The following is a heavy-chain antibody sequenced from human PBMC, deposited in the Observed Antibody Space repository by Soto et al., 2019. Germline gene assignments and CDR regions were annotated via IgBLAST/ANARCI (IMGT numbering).Heavy chain of an antibody. CDR3: ARGPPTTTPHCMDV. CDR1: GGTCISYS. D-gene: IGHD1-1*01. Sequence: SLRHSWAASGGTCISYSRSWVRQATGKGLEKVSYITSSSTTIYYADSVKGRFTISRDNAKNSLSLQMNSLGAEDTAVYYCARGPPTTTPHCMDVWDKGTTRTGSS. V-gene: IGHV3-48*01. J-gene: IGHJ6*03. CDR2: ITSSSTTI.